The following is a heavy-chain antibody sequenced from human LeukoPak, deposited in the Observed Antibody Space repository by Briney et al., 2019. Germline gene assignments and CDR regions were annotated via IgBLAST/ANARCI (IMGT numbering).Heavy chain of an antibody. Sequence: GGSLRLSCAASGFTFSSYSMNWVRQAPGKGLEWVSSISSSSSYIYYADSVKGRFTISRDNAKNSLYLQMNSLRAEDTAVYYCARAYDILTGYSSNSHFDYWGQGTPVTVSS. V-gene: IGHV3-21*01. D-gene: IGHD3-9*01. CDR1: GFTFSSYS. J-gene: IGHJ4*02. CDR3: ARAYDILTGYSSNSHFDY. CDR2: ISSSSSYI.